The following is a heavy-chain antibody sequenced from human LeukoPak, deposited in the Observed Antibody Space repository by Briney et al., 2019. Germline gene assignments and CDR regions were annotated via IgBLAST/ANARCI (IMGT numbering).Heavy chain of an antibody. CDR2: INHSGST. J-gene: IGHJ4*02. CDR1: GGSFSGYY. V-gene: IGHV4-34*01. D-gene: IGHD3-9*01. Sequence: SETLSLTCAVYGGSFSGYYWSWIRQPPGKGLEWIGEINHSGSTNYNPSLKSRVTISVDTSKNQFSLKLSSVTAADTAVYYCARHTKPTAYDILTGYAPPQASYYFDYRGQGTLVTVSS. CDR3: ARHTKPTAYDILTGYAPPQASYYFDY.